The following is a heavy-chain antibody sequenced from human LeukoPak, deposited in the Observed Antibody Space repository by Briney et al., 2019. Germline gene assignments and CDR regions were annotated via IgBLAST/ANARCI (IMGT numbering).Heavy chain of an antibody. Sequence: ASVKVSCKASEYTFTTSNFDWVRPATGQVLEWMGWLNPNSGDTGSAQKFQGRVTMTMDPSKSTAYMELSSLTSEDTAVYYCVKSAYWGQETLVTVSS. CDR1: EYTFTTSN. CDR3: VKSAY. CDR2: LNPNSGDT. V-gene: IGHV1-8*01. J-gene: IGHJ4*02.